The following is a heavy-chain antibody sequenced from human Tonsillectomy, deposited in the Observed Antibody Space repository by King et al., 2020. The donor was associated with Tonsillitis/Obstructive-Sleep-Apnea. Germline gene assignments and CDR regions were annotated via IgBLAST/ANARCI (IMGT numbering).Heavy chain of an antibody. CDR3: ARLKRTEHRSFDY. D-gene: IGHD1-14*01. CDR1: GGSISSSSYY. V-gene: IGHV4-39*01. J-gene: IGHJ4*02. Sequence: LQLQESGPGLVKPSETLSLTCTVSGGSISSSSYYWGWIRPPPGKGLEWIGSIYYSGSTYYNPSLKSRVTISVDTSKNQFSLKLSSVTAADTAVYYCARLKRTEHRSFDYWGQGTLVTVSS. CDR2: IYYSGST.